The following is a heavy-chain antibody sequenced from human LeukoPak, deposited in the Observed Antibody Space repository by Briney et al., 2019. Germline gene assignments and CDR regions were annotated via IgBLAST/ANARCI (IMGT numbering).Heavy chain of an antibody. CDR2: IKQDGSEK. CDR1: GFTFSSYW. CDR3: ARGGPYGSGDDGMDV. Sequence: GGSLRLSCAASGFTFSSYWMSWVRQAPGKGLEWVANIKQDGSEKYYVDSVKGRFTISRDNAKNSLYLQMNSLRAEDTAVYYCARGGPYGSGDDGMDVWGQGTTVTVSS. J-gene: IGHJ6*02. D-gene: IGHD3-10*01. V-gene: IGHV3-7*01.